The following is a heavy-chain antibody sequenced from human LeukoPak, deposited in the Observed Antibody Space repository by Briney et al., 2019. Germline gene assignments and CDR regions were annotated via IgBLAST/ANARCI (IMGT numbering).Heavy chain of an antibody. CDR2: ISAYNGNT. CDR3: ARDNRRYCSGGSCYPDY. V-gene: IGHV1-18*01. Sequence: ASVKVSCTASGYTFTSYGISWVRQAPGQGLEWMGWISAYNGNTNYAQKLQGRVTMTTDTSTSTAYMELRSLRSDDTAVYYCARDNRRYCSGGSCYPDYWGQGTLVTVSS. D-gene: IGHD2-15*01. J-gene: IGHJ4*02. CDR1: GYTFTSYG.